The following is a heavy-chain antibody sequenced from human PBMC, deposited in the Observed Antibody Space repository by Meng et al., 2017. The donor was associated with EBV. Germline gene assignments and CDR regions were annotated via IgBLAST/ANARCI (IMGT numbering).Heavy chain of an antibody. D-gene: IGHD3-10*01. CDR1: GGPFRYGA. V-gene: IGHV1-69*01. CDR2: FLPRLGAP. Sequence: VQAAGGVKKPGPLVKVSCNTSGGPFRYGAISWVRQAPGQGLEWLGGFLPRLGAPNYAQKFHGRVKITADESTSTHYMDLSSLRSEDTAIYYRASESGRGYTPDYWGQGTLVTVSS. CDR3: ASESGRGYTPDY. J-gene: IGHJ4*02.